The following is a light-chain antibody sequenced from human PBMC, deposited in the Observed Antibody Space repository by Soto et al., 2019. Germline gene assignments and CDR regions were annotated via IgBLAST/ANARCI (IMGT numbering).Light chain of an antibody. J-gene: IGKJ5*01. CDR3: QQYGSSPIT. CDR1: DSTLNDY. Sequence: EVVLTQCPHTLSLSPGQRVTLSCGGSDSTLNDYLAWYQQKPGQAPRLLIHDASRRATGIPDRFSGSGSGTDFTLTISRLEPEDFAVYYCQQYGSSPITFGQGTRLEIK. CDR2: DAS. V-gene: IGKV3-20*01.